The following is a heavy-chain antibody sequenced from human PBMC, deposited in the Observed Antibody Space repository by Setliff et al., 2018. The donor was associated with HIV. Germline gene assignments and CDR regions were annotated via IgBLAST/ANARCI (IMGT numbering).Heavy chain of an antibody. D-gene: IGHD3-10*01. CDR1: GGSINDFY. CDR3: ARESEGRGPLITPYYYYYMDV. J-gene: IGHJ6*03. CDR2: IYSSGTT. V-gene: IGHV4-4*07. Sequence: SETLSLTCTVSGGSINDFYWSWIRQPAGKGLEWIGRIYSSGTTYYNPSLKSRISMSIDTSKNEFSLKLRSVTAADTAVYYCARESEGRGPLITPYYYYYMDVWGNGTTVTVSS.